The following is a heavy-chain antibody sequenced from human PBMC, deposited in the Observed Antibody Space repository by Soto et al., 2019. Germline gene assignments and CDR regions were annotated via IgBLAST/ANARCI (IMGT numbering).Heavy chain of an antibody. J-gene: IGHJ6*02. D-gene: IGHD2-2*02. Sequence: SVKVSCKASGFTFTSSAVQWVRQARGQRLEWIGWIVVGSGNTNYAQKFQERVTITRDMSTSTAYMELRSLRSDDTAVYYCAAERVSQAAIKYYYYCGMDVWGQGTTVTVSS. CDR2: IVVGSGNT. CDR1: GFTFTSSA. V-gene: IGHV1-58*01. CDR3: AAERVSQAAIKYYYYCGMDV.